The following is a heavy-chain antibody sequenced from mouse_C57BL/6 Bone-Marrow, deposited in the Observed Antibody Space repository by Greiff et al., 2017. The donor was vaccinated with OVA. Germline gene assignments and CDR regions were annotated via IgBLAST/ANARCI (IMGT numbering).Heavy chain of an antibody. Sequence: QVQLKESGPELVKPGASVKISCKASGYAFSSSWMNWVKQRPGKGLEWIGRIYPGDGDTNYNGKFKGKATLTADKSSSTAYMQLSSLTSEDSAVYFCARRSSPDFDYWGQGTTLTVSS. V-gene: IGHV1-82*01. CDR2: IYPGDGDT. CDR1: GYAFSSSW. J-gene: IGHJ2*01. CDR3: ARRSSPDFDY.